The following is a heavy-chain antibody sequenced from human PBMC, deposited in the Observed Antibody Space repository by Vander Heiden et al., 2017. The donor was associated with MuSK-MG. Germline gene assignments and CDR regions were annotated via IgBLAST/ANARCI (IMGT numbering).Heavy chain of an antibody. D-gene: IGHD5-12*01. Sequence: QVQLQESGPGLVKPSPTLSLTCTVSGGSISSGGYYWSWIRQHPGKGLEWIGYIYYRGNTYYNPSLESRVSISVQTSKNQFSLQLSSVTAADTAVYYCARNSGYDYFDYWGQGTLVTVSS. CDR2: IYYRGNT. CDR3: ARNSGYDYFDY. J-gene: IGHJ4*02. V-gene: IGHV4-31*03. CDR1: GGSISSGGYY.